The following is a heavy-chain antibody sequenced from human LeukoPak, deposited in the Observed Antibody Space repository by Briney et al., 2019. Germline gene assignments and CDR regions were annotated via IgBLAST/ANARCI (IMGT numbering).Heavy chain of an antibody. D-gene: IGHD2-21*01. CDR1: EFSVGSNY. CDR2: ISSSSSYI. CDR3: ASRCIGCALQH. V-gene: IGHV3-21*01. J-gene: IGHJ1*01. Sequence: GGSLRLSCAASEFSVGSNYMTWVRQAPGKGLEWVSSISSSSSYIYYADSVKGRFTISRDNAKNSLYLQMNSLRAEDTAVYYCASRCIGCALQHWGQGTLVTVSS.